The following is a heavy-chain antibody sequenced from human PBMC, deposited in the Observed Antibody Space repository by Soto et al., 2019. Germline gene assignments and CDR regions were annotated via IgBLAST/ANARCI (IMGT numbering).Heavy chain of an antibody. CDR3: ARYLVVPAAMVPWFAP. CDR2: IIPILGIA. D-gene: IGHD2-2*01. J-gene: IGHJ5*02. V-gene: IGHV1-69*02. CDR1: GGTFSSYT. Sequence: SVKVSCKASGGTFSSYTISWLRQAPGQGLEWMGRIIPILGIANYAQKFQGRVTITADKSTSTAYMELSSLRSEDTAVYYCARYLVVPAAMVPWFAPWGQRTLVTVSS.